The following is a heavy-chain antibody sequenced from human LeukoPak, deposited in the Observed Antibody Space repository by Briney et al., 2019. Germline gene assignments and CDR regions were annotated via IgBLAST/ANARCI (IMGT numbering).Heavy chain of an antibody. Sequence: SETLSLTCTVSGGSISSYYWSWIRQPPGKGLEWIGYIYYSGSTNYNPSLKSRVTISVDTSKNQFSPKLSSVTAADTAVYYCARDGQSIAAAGKFDYWGQGTLVTVSS. CDR2: IYYSGST. CDR3: ARDGQSIAAAGKFDY. D-gene: IGHD6-13*01. V-gene: IGHV4-59*12. CDR1: GGSISSYY. J-gene: IGHJ4*02.